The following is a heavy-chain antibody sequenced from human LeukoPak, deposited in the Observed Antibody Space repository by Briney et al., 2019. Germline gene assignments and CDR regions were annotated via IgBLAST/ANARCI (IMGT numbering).Heavy chain of an antibody. CDR1: GSALRNNI. D-gene: IGHD2-2*01. V-gene: IGHV3-23*01. CDR2: LSFIDDST. Sequence: GGSLRLSGIASGSALRNNIMTWVRQAPGKGLEWVSSLSFIDDSTYYADSVKGRFTISRDTSKNTLFLQMNSLIPEDTGVYYCGREGYTSGYAGAFDTWGQGTMVTVSS. CDR3: GREGYTSGYAGAFDT. J-gene: IGHJ3*02.